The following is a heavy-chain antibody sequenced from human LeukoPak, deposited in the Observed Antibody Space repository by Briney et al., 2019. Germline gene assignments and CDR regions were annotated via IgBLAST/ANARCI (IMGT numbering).Heavy chain of an antibody. V-gene: IGHV3-48*02. D-gene: IGHD3-9*01. Sequence: PGGSLRLSCAASGFTFSSYSMNWVRQAPGKGLEWVSYISSSSSTIYYADSVKGRFTISRDNAKNSLYLQMSSLRDEDTAVYYCARVKRSFGILTGYCDYWGQGTLVTVSS. J-gene: IGHJ4*02. CDR2: ISSSSSTI. CDR1: GFTFSSYS. CDR3: ARVKRSFGILTGYCDY.